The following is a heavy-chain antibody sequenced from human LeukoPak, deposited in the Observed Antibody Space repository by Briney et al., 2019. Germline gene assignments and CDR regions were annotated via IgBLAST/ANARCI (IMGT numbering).Heavy chain of an antibody. V-gene: IGHV3-7*01. Sequence: PGGSLRLSCAASGFTFSSYWMSWVRQAPGKGLEWVANIKQDGSEKYCVDSVKGRFTISRDNAKNSLYLQMNSLRAEDTAVYYCASGPGYCSGGSCYSVYYYGMDVWGQGTTVTVSS. CDR3: ASGPGYCSGGSCYSVYYYGMDV. CDR1: GFTFSSYW. CDR2: IKQDGSEK. D-gene: IGHD2-15*01. J-gene: IGHJ6*02.